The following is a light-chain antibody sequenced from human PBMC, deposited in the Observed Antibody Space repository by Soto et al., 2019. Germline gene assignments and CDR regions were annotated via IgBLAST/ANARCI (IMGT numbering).Light chain of an antibody. V-gene: IGLV2-8*01. CDR3: SSYTDRTNLV. CDR1: SSDIGGYNS. J-gene: IGLJ1*01. Sequence: QSALSHSPSASWSPGQAVTISCTGTSSDIGGYNSVSWYQQHPGKAPKVMIYDVTKRPSGVPDRFSGSKSGNTASLTVSALQAEDEADYYCSSYTDRTNLVFGTGTKVTVL. CDR2: DVT.